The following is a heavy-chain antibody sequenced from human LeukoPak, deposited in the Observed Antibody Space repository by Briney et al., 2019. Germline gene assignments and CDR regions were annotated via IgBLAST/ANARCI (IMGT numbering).Heavy chain of an antibody. V-gene: IGHV3-30*18. D-gene: IGHD3-22*01. CDR2: ISYDGSNK. CDR1: GFTFSSYG. CDR3: AKDRYDSSGYSLDY. Sequence: GGSLRLSCAASGFTFSSYGMHWVRQAPGKGLEGVAVISYDGSNKYYADSVKGRFTISRDNSKNTLYLQMNSLRAEDTAVYYCAKDRYDSSGYSLDYWGQGTLVTVSS. J-gene: IGHJ4*02.